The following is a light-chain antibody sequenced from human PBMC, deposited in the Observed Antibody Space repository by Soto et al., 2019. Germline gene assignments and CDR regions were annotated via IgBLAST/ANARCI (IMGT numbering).Light chain of an antibody. Sequence: QSDLTQPASVSGSPGQSITISCTGTSSDVGSYNLVSWYQQHPGKAPKLMLYEVSNRPSGVSNRFSASKSGNTASLTISGLPAEDEADYYFSSYTSTSTGVFGGGTKLTVL. CDR2: EVS. J-gene: IGLJ3*02. CDR3: SSYTSTSTGV. V-gene: IGLV2-14*02. CDR1: SSDVGSYNL.